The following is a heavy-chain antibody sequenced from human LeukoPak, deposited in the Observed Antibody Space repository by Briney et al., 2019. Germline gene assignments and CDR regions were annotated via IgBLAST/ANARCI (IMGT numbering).Heavy chain of an antibody. CDR1: SGSISSYY. J-gene: IGHJ4*02. Sequence: SETLSLXCTVSSGSISSYYWSWIRQPPGKGLEWIGYIYYSGSTNYNPSLKSRVTISVDTSKNQFSLKLSSVTAADTAVYYCARDRWEPDYWGQGTLVTVSS. CDR3: ARDRWEPDY. CDR2: IYYSGST. V-gene: IGHV4-59*01. D-gene: IGHD1-26*01.